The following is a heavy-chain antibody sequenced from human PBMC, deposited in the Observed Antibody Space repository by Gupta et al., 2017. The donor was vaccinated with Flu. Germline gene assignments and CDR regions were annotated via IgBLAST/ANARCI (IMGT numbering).Heavy chain of an antibody. CDR2: IYYSGST. CDR3: ASAYCSSTSGYYYYYYYMDV. V-gene: IGHV4-39*01. Sequence: GWIRQPPGKGLEWIGSIYYSGSTYYNPSLKRRVTIAVDTSKNQFSLKRSSVTAAETAVYYCASAYCSSTSGYYYYYYYMDVWGKGTTVTVSS. J-gene: IGHJ6*03. D-gene: IGHD2-2*01.